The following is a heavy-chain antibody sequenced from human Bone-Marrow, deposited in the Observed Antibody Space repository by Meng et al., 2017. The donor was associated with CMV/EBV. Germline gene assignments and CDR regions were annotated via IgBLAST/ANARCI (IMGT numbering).Heavy chain of an antibody. Sequence: ASVKVSCKASGYTFTGYSIFWVRQAPGQGLEYMGWINPNSGGTNYAQKFQGRVTMTRDTSISTAYMELSRLRSDDTAVYYCATLNQGGYELYYWGQGTLVTVSS. CDR1: GYTFTGYS. D-gene: IGHD2-2*01. CDR3: ATLNQGGYELYY. CDR2: INPNSGGT. V-gene: IGHV1-2*02. J-gene: IGHJ4*02.